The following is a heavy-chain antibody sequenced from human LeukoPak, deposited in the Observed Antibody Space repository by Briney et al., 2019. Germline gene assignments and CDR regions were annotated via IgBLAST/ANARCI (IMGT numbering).Heavy chain of an antibody. Sequence: GGSLGLSCAASGFTFSSYDMNWVRQAPGKGLEWVSYISSSGTTIDYADSVKGRFTISRDNAKNSLYLQMNSLRAEDTAVYYCARAHYYDSSGLDYWGQGTLVTVSS. CDR2: ISSSGTTI. V-gene: IGHV3-48*03. CDR3: ARAHYYDSSGLDY. CDR1: GFTFSSYD. J-gene: IGHJ4*02. D-gene: IGHD3-22*01.